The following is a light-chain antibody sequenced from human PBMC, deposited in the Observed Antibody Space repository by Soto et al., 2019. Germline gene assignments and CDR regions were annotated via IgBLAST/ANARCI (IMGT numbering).Light chain of an antibody. V-gene: IGLV2-8*01. CDR2: EVV. J-gene: IGLJ2*01. CDR1: DSNY. Sequence: QSALTQPPSASGSPGQSVTISCTGTDSNYVSWYQQHPGKAPKLLIYEVVKRPSGVPDRFSAYKSGNTASLTVSGLQAEDEADYHCTSYAGNNNLVFGGGTKLTVL. CDR3: TSYAGNNNLV.